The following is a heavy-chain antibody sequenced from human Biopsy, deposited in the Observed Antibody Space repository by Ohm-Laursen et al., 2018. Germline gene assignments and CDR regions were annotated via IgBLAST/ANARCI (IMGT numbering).Heavy chain of an antibody. CDR3: ARETPTGIPFNWFDP. CDR1: GDSVSSNSAA. J-gene: IGHJ5*02. CDR2: TYYRSKWYN. V-gene: IGHV6-1*01. D-gene: IGHD1-1*01. Sequence: QTLSLTCAISGDSVSSNSAAWNWIRPSPSRGLEWLGRTYYRSKWYNDYAVFVKSRITINPDTSKNQFSLQLNSATPEDTAVYYCARETPTGIPFNWFDPWGQGTLVTVSS.